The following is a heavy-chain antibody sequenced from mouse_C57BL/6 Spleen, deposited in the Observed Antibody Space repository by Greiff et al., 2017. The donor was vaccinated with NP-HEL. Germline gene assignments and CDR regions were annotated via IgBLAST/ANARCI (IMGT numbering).Heavy chain of an antibody. V-gene: IGHV1-50*01. CDR2: IDPSDSYT. Sequence: VQLQQSGAELVKPGASVKLSCKASGYTFTSYWMQWVKQRPGQGLEWIGEIDPSDSYTNYNQKFKGKATLTVDTSSSTAYMQLSSLTSEDSAVYYGARPFYGRGLAYGGQGTLVTVSA. J-gene: IGHJ3*01. CDR3: ARPFYGRGLAY. CDR1: GYTFTSYW. D-gene: IGHD1-1*01.